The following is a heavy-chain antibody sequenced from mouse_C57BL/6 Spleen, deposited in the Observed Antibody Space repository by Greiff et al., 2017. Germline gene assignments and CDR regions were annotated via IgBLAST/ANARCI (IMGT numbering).Heavy chain of an antibody. Sequence: EVKLEESGGGLVQPGGSLKLSCAASGFTFSDYYMYWVRQTPEKRLEWVAYISNGGGSTYYPDTVKGRFTLSRDNAKNTLYLQMSRLKSEDTAMYYCARHDLGRGFAYWGQGTLVTVSA. J-gene: IGHJ3*01. CDR2: ISNGGGST. V-gene: IGHV5-12*01. CDR1: GFTFSDYY. D-gene: IGHD4-1*01. CDR3: ARHDLGRGFAY.